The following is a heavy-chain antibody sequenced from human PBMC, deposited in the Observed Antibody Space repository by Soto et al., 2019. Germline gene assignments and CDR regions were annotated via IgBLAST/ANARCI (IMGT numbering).Heavy chain of an antibody. CDR2: ISGRSAVP. J-gene: IGHJ5*02. CDR3: AKVGPFTGGFDP. CDR1: GLTLRSYA. V-gene: IGHV3-23*04. Sequence: EGQLVQSGGDLVQPGGSLRLSCAGSGLTLRSYAMTWIRQTPEKGLEWVSSISGRSAVPSYADSVNGRFTVSRDNSKNTLFLQMNSAGPDDTAIYYCAKVGPFTGGFDPWGQGTLVTVSA. D-gene: IGHD3-16*01.